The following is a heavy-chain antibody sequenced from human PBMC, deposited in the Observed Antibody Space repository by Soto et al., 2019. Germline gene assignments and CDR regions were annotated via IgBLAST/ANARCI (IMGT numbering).Heavy chain of an antibody. CDR3: ARGLRAYYYDSRGPGY. CDR2: MNPNSGNT. J-gene: IGHJ4*02. CDR1: GYTFTSYD. D-gene: IGHD3-22*01. V-gene: IGHV1-8*01. Sequence: ASVKVSCKASGYTFTSYDINWVRQATGQGLEWMGWMNPNSGNTGYAQKFQGRVTMTRSTSISTAYMELSSLRSEDTAVYYCARGLRAYYYDSRGPGYWGQGTLVTVSS.